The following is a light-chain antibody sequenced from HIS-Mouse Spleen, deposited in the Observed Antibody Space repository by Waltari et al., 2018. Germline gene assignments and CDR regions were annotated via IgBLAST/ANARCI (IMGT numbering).Light chain of an antibody. V-gene: IGLV3-10*01. Sequence: SYELTQPPSVSVSPGQTARITCSGDALPNKYADGYQQKSGQAPVLVIYEDSKRPSGIPERFSGSSSGTMATLTISGAQVEDEADYYCYSTDSSGNHRVFGGGTKLTVL. J-gene: IGLJ2*01. CDR3: YSTDSSGNHRV. CDR2: EDS. CDR1: ALPNKY.